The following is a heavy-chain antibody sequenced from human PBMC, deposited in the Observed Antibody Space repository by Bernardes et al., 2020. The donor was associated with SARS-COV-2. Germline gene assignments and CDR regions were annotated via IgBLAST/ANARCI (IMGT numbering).Heavy chain of an antibody. V-gene: IGHV4-39*07. J-gene: IGHJ5*02. D-gene: IGHD2-2*03. CDR3: ARNGYCSSTSCYHNWFDP. CDR2: IYYSGST. CDR1: GGSISSSSYY. Sequence: SETLSLTCTVSGGSISSSSYYWGWIRQPPGKGLEWIGSIYYSGSTYYNPSLKSRVTISVDTSKNQFSLKLSSVTAADTAVYYCARNGYCSSTSCYHNWFDPWGQGTLVTVSS.